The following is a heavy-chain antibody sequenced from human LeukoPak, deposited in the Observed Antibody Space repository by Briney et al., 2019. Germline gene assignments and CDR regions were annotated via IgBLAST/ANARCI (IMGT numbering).Heavy chain of an antibody. Sequence: GGSLRLSCAASGFTFSSHWMSWVRQAPGKGLEWVANIKKDGSEKYYVDAVKGRSTISRDNAKTSLYLQMNSLRAEDTAVYYCARVSVLWFGELFDTFDYWGQGTLVTVSS. D-gene: IGHD3-10*01. CDR3: ARVSVLWFGELFDTFDY. CDR1: GFTFSSHW. CDR2: IKKDGSEK. V-gene: IGHV3-7*01. J-gene: IGHJ4*02.